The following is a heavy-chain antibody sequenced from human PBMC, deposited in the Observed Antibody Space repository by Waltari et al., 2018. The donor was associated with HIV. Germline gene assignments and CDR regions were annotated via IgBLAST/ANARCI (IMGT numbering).Heavy chain of an antibody. D-gene: IGHD3-9*01. CDR1: GGSFSGYY. Sequence: QVQLQQWGAGLLKPSETLSLTCAVYGGSFSGYYWIWIRPPPGTGLEWIGEINHSGSTNYNPSLKSRVTISVDTSKNQFSLKLSSVTAADTAVYYCARQYYDILTGYSKGAFDIWGQGTMVTVSS. CDR3: ARQYYDILTGYSKGAFDI. J-gene: IGHJ3*02. CDR2: INHSGST. V-gene: IGHV4-34*01.